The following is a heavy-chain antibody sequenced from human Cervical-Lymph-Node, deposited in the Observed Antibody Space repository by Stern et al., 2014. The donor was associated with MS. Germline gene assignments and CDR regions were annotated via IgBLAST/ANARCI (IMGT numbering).Heavy chain of an antibody. Sequence: VQLLESGPGLVKPSETLSLTCTVSGGSISSYYWSWIRQPPGKGLEWIWYIYYSGSTNYNPSLKSRVPISVDTSKNQFSLKLSAVTAADTAVYYCARDGDGSDAFDIWGQGTMVTVSS. D-gene: IGHD5-24*01. V-gene: IGHV4-59*01. J-gene: IGHJ3*02. CDR3: ARDGDGSDAFDI. CDR2: IYYSGST. CDR1: GGSISSYY.